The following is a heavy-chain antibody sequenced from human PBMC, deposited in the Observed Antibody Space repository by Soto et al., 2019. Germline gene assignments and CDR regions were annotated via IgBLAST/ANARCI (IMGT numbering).Heavy chain of an antibody. CDR1: GVPISDTSYY. V-gene: IGHV4-39*01. Sequence: SETLSLTCTVSGVPISDTSYYWGWIRQPPGKGLDWIGTVYFNGNTLYNPSLKSRLTISVDTSSNQFSLRLTSVTAADTAVYYCARQGSYWGQGTLVTVSS. CDR3: ARQGSY. J-gene: IGHJ4*02. CDR2: VYFNGNT.